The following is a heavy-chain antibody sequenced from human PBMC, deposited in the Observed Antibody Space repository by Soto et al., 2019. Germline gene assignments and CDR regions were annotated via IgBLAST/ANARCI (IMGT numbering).Heavy chain of an antibody. V-gene: IGHV3-33*01. CDR3: ARDNETITMIVTLDY. CDR1: GFTFSSYG. J-gene: IGHJ4*02. CDR2: IWYDGSNK. Sequence: PGGPLRLSCAASGFTFSSYGMHWVRQAPGKGLEWVAVIWYDGSNKYYADSVKGRFTISRDNSKNTLYLQMNSLRAEDTAVYYCARDNETITMIVTLDYWGQGTLVTVSS. D-gene: IGHD3-22*01.